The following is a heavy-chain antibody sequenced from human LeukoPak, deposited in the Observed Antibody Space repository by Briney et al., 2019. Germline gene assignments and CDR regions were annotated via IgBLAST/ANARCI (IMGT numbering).Heavy chain of an antibody. J-gene: IGHJ4*02. D-gene: IGHD3-3*01. CDR3: ARSVTDFWSGYYTFRYFDY. CDR2: IYHSGST. V-gene: IGHV4-38-2*01. CDR1: GYSISSGYY. Sequence: SETLSLTCAVSGYSISSGYYWGWIRQPPGKGLEWIGSIYHSGSTYYNPFLKSRVTISVDTSKNQFSLKLSSVTAADTAVYYCARSVTDFWSGYYTFRYFDYWGQGTLVTVSS.